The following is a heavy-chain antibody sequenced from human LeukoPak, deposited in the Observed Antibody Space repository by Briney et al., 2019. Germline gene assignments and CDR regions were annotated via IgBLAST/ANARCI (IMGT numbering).Heavy chain of an antibody. CDR1: GFTFSSYS. CDR2: ISSSSSTI. V-gene: IGHV3-48*04. J-gene: IGHJ4*02. D-gene: IGHD1-26*01. CDR3: ARDRGGSYSAIDH. Sequence: GGSLRLSCAASGFTFSSYSMNWVRQAPGKGLERVSFISSSSSTIYYADSVKGRFTISRDNAKNSLYLQMNSLRAEDTAVYYCARDRGGSYSAIDHWGQGTLVTVSS.